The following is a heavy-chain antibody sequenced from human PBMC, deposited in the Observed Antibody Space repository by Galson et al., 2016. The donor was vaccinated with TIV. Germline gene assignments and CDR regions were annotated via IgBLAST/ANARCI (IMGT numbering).Heavy chain of an antibody. Sequence: SLRLSCAASGFAFSTYAMHWVRQAPGKGLEWVALISYYGSDKYYADSVKGRFTISRDNSKNTLYLQMNNLRAEDTAVYYCARGDYPATVPTYYYYGMDVWGQGPTVTVSS. D-gene: IGHD4-11*01. V-gene: IGHV3-30-3*01. CDR1: GFAFSTYA. CDR3: ARGDYPATVPTYYYYGMDV. J-gene: IGHJ6*02. CDR2: ISYYGSDK.